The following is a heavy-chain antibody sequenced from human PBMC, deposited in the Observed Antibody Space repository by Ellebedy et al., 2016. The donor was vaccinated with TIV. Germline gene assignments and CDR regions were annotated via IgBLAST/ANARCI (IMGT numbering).Heavy chain of an antibody. D-gene: IGHD1-14*01. V-gene: IGHV3-13*01. CDR3: ARATEGLDY. J-gene: IGHJ4*02. Sequence: GESLKISCAASGFTFSSYDMHWVRQVTGKGLEWVSAIGTAGYTYYPGSVKGRFTISRENAKNSLYLQMNSLRAGDTAVYYCARATEGLDYWGQGTLVTVSS. CDR1: GFTFSSYD. CDR2: IGTAGYT.